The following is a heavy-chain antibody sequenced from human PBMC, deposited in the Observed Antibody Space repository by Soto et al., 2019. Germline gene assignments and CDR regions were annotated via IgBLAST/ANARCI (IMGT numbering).Heavy chain of an antibody. V-gene: IGHV3-30-3*01. CDR1: GFTFSSYA. Sequence: GGSLRLSCAASGFTFSSYAMHWVRQAPGKGLEWVAVISYDGSNKYYADSVKGRFTISRDNSKNTLYLQMNSLRAEDTAVYYCARPYYDSSGYYLLGSYFDYWGQGTLVTVSS. D-gene: IGHD3-22*01. CDR3: ARPYYDSSGYYLLGSYFDY. J-gene: IGHJ4*02. CDR2: ISYDGSNK.